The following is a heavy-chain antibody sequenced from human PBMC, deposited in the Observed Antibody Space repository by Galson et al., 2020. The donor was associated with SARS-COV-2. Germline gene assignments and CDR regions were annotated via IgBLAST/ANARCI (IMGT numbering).Heavy chain of an antibody. CDR1: GFTFSSYA. Sequence: GESLKISCAASGFTFSSYAMSWVRQAPGKGLEWVSAISGSGGSTYYADSVKGRFTISRDNSKNTLYLQMNSLRAEDTAVYYCASPYVGATQDYWGQGTLVTVSS. CDR3: ASPYVGATQDY. D-gene: IGHD1-26*01. V-gene: IGHV3-23*01. CDR2: ISGSGGST. J-gene: IGHJ4*02.